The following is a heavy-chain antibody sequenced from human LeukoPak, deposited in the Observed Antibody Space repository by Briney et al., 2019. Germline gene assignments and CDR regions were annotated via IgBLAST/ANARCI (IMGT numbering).Heavy chain of an antibody. CDR2: IYHSGST. CDR1: GGSISSSSYY. Sequence: SETLSLTCTVSGGSISSSSYYWGWIRQPPGKGLEWIGSIYHSGSTNYNPSLKSRVTISVDKSKNQFSLKLSSVTAADTAVYYCARDRTTVLYWGQGTLVTVSS. V-gene: IGHV4-39*07. J-gene: IGHJ4*02. CDR3: ARDRTTVLY. D-gene: IGHD4-11*01.